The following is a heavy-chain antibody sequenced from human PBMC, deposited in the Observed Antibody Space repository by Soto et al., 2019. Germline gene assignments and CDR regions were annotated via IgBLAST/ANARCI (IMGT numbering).Heavy chain of an antibody. CDR2: ISGSGEVT. V-gene: IGHV3-23*01. Sequence: GGSLRLSCAASGFTFNNYAMTWVRQPPGKGLEWVSAISGSGEVTFYADSVRGRFTISRDNSKSTLYLQMNSLRAEDTAVYFCAKDLRAPAAKNFDYWGQGTLVTVSS. D-gene: IGHD6-25*01. CDR1: GFTFNNYA. J-gene: IGHJ4*02. CDR3: AKDLRAPAAKNFDY.